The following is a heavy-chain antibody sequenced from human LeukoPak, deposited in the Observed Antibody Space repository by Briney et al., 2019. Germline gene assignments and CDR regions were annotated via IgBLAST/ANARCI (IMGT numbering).Heavy chain of an antibody. Sequence: PVGSLRLSCAASGFTFSSYSMNWVRQAPGKGLEWVSSISSSSSYIYYADSVKGRFTISRDNAKNSLYLQMNSLRAEDTAVYYCARPGYSSGWSDYWGQGTLVTVSS. CDR1: GFTFSSYS. J-gene: IGHJ4*02. CDR2: ISSSSSYI. CDR3: ARPGYSSGWSDY. D-gene: IGHD6-19*01. V-gene: IGHV3-21*01.